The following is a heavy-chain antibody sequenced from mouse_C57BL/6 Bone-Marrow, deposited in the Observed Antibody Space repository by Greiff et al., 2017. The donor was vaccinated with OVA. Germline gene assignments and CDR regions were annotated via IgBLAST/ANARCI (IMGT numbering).Heavy chain of an antibody. CDR2: ISSGGSYT. J-gene: IGHJ3*01. V-gene: IGHV5-6*02. CDR1: GFTFSSYG. CDR3: ARRRRGAWFAY. Sequence: DVKLVESGGDLVKPGGSLKLSCAASGFTFSSYGMSWVRQTPDKRLEWVATISSGGSYTYYPDSVKGRFTISRDNAKNTLYLQMSSLKSEDTAMYYCARRRRGAWFAYWGQGTLVTVSA.